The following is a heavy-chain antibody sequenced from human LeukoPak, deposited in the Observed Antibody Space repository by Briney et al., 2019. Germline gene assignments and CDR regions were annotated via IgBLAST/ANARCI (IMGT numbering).Heavy chain of an antibody. V-gene: IGHV3-23*01. J-gene: IGHJ4*02. CDR3: AKDGNWARFEN. Sequence: PGGTLRLSCAASGFTFSNHGMNWVRQAPGKGLEWVSGISPSGDITYYADSVKGRFTISRDNSKNTLYLEVISLTAEDTAVYYCAKDGNWARFENWGQGTLVTVSS. CDR1: GFTFSNHG. D-gene: IGHD7-27*01. CDR2: ISPSGDIT.